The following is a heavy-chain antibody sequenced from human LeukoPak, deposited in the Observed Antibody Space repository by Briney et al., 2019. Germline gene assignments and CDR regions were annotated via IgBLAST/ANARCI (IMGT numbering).Heavy chain of an antibody. CDR3: ARDHYSSSWYNRGYYYYGMDV. J-gene: IGHJ6*02. D-gene: IGHD6-13*01. Sequence: GGSLRLSCAASGFTFSSYEMNWVRQAPGKGLEWVSYISSSGSTIYYADSVKGRFTISRDNAKNSLYLQMNSLRAEDTAVYYCARDHYSSSWYNRGYYYYGMDVWCQGTTVTVSS. CDR2: ISSSGSTI. V-gene: IGHV3-48*03. CDR1: GFTFSSYE.